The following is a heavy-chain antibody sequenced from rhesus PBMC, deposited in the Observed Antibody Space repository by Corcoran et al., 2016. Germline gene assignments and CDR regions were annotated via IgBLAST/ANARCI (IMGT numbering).Heavy chain of an antibody. CDR1: GYSISSGYG. J-gene: IGHJ4*01. CDR3: ASGSGWSLDY. V-gene: IGHV4-127*01. D-gene: IGHD6S26*01. CDR2: FGCSRGRT. Sequence: QVQLQESGPGLVKPSETLSLTCAVSGYSISSGYGWSWIRQPPGKGLEWIRYFGCSRGRTNYNPSRKSRVTISKDTSKNQYSLKLSSVTAADTAVYYCASGSGWSLDYWGQGVLVTVSS.